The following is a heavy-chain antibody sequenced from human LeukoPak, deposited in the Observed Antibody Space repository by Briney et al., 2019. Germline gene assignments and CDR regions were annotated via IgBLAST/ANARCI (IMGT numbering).Heavy chain of an antibody. CDR2: IYSGGST. V-gene: IGHV3-66*01. J-gene: IGHJ5*02. D-gene: IGHD2-2*02. CDR1: GFIVSNNY. Sequence: GGSLRLSCAASGFIVSNNYMSWVRQAPGKGLEWVSVIYSGGSTFYADSVKGRFTISRDNSKNTLYLQMNSLRAEDTAVYYCARGIHKTYCTSTSCYINWFDPWGQGTLVTVSS. CDR3: ARGIHKTYCTSTSCYINWFDP.